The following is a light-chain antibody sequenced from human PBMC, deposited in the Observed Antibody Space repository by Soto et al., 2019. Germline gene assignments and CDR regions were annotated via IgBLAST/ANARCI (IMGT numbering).Light chain of an antibody. CDR1: STDVDGYDY. Sequence: QSALTQPASVPGSPGQSITISCTGASTDVDGYDYVSWYQQHPGQAPKLMIYDVNNRPSGVSYRFSGSKSGDTASLTISGLQAEDDADYYCSSYTSSAPFYGFGTGTKVTVL. CDR2: DVN. J-gene: IGLJ1*01. V-gene: IGLV2-14*03. CDR3: SSYTSSAPFYG.